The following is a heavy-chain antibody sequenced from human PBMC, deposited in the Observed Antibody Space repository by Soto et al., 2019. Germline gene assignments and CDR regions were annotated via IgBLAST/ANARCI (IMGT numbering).Heavy chain of an antibody. D-gene: IGHD3-9*01. J-gene: IGHJ6*02. Sequence: EVQLVESGGGLVKPGGSLRLSCAASGFTFSSYSMNWVRQAPGKGLEWVSSISSSSSYIYYADSVKGRFTISRDNAKNSLNLQMNSLRAADTAVYYCARELTYYDILTGPGGYYYYCMDVWGQGTTVTVSS. CDR2: ISSSSSYI. V-gene: IGHV3-21*01. CDR3: ARELTYYDILTGPGGYYYYCMDV. CDR1: GFTFSSYS.